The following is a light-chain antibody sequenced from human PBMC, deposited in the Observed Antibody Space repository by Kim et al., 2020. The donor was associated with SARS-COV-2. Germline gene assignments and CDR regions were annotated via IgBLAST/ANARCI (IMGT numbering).Light chain of an antibody. CDR1: KLGDKY. Sequence: SYELTQPPSVSVSPGQTASITCSGYKLGDKYACWYQQKPGQSPVLVIYQHNKRPSGIPERFSGSNSGNTATLTISGTQAMDEADYYCQAWDSSTVVFGGGTQLTVL. V-gene: IGLV3-1*01. J-gene: IGLJ2*01. CDR2: QHN. CDR3: QAWDSSTVV.